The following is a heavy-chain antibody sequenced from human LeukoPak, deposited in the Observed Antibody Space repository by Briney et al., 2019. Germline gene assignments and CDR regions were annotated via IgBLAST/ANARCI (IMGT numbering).Heavy chain of an antibody. CDR3: VRSGAFATSSWLIENYHFDY. V-gene: IGHV1-2*02. CDR1: GYSFTGYY. Sequence: ASVKVSCKASGYSFTGYYMHWVRQAPGQGLEWIGWINPNSGGTRYAPKFQGRVTVTRDTSISTLYMDLSRLRSDDTAVYYCVRSGAFATSSWLIENYHFDYWGQGTLVTVSS. D-gene: IGHD6-13*01. J-gene: IGHJ4*02. CDR2: INPNSGGT.